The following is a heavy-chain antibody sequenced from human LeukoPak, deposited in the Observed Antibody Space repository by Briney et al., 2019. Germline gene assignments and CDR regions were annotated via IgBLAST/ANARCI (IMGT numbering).Heavy chain of an antibody. CDR3: ARGEAAAHSGPFDY. Sequence: SETLSLTCAVYGGSFSGYYWSWIRQPPGKGLEWIGEINHSGSTNYNPSLKSRVTISVDTPKNQFSLKLSSVTAADTAVYYCARGEAAAHSGPFDYWGQGTLVTVSS. D-gene: IGHD1-26*01. CDR1: GGSFSGYY. J-gene: IGHJ4*02. V-gene: IGHV4-34*01. CDR2: INHSGST.